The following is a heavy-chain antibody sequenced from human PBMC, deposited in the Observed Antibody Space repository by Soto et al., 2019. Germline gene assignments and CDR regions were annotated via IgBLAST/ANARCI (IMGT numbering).Heavy chain of an antibody. D-gene: IGHD6-19*01. Sequence: PSETLSLTCAVYGGSFSGYYWSWIRQPPGKGLEWIGEINHSGSTNYNPSLKSRVTISVDTSKNQFSLKLSSVTAADTAVYYCVGSWLGNDYWGQGTLVTVSS. CDR1: GGSFSGYY. CDR3: VGSWLGNDY. CDR2: INHSGST. V-gene: IGHV4-34*01. J-gene: IGHJ4*02.